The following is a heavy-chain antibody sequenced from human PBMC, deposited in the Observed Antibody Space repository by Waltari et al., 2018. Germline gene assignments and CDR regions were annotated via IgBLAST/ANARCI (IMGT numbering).Heavy chain of an antibody. Sequence: QVQLQQWGAGLLKPSETLSLTCAVYGGSFSGYYWSWIRQPPGKGLEWIGEINHSGRTNYIPSLRSRVTISVDTSKNQFSLKLSSVTAADTAVYYCARGRRRELRQNWFDPWGQGTLVTVSS. CDR1: GGSFSGYY. J-gene: IGHJ5*02. CDR2: INHSGRT. V-gene: IGHV4-34*01. CDR3: ARGRRRELRQNWFDP. D-gene: IGHD1-26*01.